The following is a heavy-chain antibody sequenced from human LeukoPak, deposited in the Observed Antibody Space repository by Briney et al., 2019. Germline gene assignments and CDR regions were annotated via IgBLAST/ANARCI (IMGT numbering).Heavy chain of an antibody. D-gene: IGHD6-13*01. CDR2: IKQDGSEK. CDR3: AKEGEAAAGSVDY. V-gene: IGHV3-7*01. CDR1: EFTFSTYW. Sequence: GGSLRLSCAASEFTFSTYWMSWVRQAPGKGLEWVANIKQDGSEKYYVDSVKGRFTISRDNSKNTLYLQMNSLRAEDTAVYYCAKEGEAAAGSVDYWGQGTLVTVSS. J-gene: IGHJ4*02.